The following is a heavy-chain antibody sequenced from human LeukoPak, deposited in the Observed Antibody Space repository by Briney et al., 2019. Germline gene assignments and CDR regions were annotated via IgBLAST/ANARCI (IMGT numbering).Heavy chain of an antibody. Sequence: PGGSLRLSCAASGFTFSSYAMHWVRQAPGKGLEWVAVISYAGNNKYYADSVKGRFTISRDNSRNTLYLQMNSLRAEDTAVYYCARDQERWLQHPFDYWGQGTLVTVSS. D-gene: IGHD5-24*01. CDR3: ARDQERWLQHPFDY. V-gene: IGHV3-30*04. CDR1: GFTFSSYA. J-gene: IGHJ4*02. CDR2: ISYAGNNK.